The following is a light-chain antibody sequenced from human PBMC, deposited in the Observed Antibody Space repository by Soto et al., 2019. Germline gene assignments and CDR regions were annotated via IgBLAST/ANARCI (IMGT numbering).Light chain of an antibody. J-gene: IGKJ5*01. CDR1: QNLHSF. Sequence: EIVLTQSPATLSVSPVGIVTLSCRASQNLHSFLNWYQQRPGQAPRPLIYDGSKRAAGVPDRISGDGSGTDYTLTISSLEPEDFAVYYCQQRTRWPMTFGQGTRLEIK. CDR2: DGS. V-gene: IGKV3-11*01. CDR3: QQRTRWPMT.